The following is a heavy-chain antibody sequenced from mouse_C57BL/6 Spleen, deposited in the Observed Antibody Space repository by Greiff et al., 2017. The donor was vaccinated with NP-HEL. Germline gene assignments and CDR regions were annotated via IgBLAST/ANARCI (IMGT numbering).Heavy chain of an antibody. D-gene: IGHD2-3*01. CDR1: GYTFTSYW. J-gene: IGHJ3*01. V-gene: IGHV1-69*01. CDR2: IDPSDSYT. Sequence: VQLQQPGAELVMPGASVKLSCKASGYTFTSYWMHWVKQRPGQGLEWIGEIDPSDSYTNYNQKFKGKSTLTVDKSSSTAYMQLSSLTSEDSAVFYCERGSYGYYVGSDWFAYWGQGTLVTVSA. CDR3: ERGSYGYYVGSDWFAY.